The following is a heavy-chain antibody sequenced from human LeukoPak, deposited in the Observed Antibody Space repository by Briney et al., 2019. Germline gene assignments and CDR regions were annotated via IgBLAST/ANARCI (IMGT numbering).Heavy chain of an antibody. J-gene: IGHJ6*03. CDR3: ARDGGYCSRTSCPASRMDV. CDR2: IWFDGSNK. V-gene: IGHV3-33*01. Sequence: PGGSLRLSCAASGFTFSSYGMHWVRQAPGKGREGGAVIWFDGSNKYCADSVKGRFTISRDNSKNTLDLQMNSLRAEDTAVYYCARDGGYCSRTSCPASRMDVWGKGTTVTVSS. CDR1: GFTFSSYG. D-gene: IGHD2-2*03.